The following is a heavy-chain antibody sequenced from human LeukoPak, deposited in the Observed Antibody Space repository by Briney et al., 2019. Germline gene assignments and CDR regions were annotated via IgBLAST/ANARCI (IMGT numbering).Heavy chain of an antibody. Sequence: GGSLRLSCAAFGFPLSSYAMSWVRQAPGKGLEWVSATSSSDAGTYHADSVRGRFTISRDNSKSTLYLQMNSLRVEDAAVYYCARAPVTSCRGAYCYPFDYWGQGTLVTVSS. CDR3: ARAPVTSCRGAYCYPFDY. J-gene: IGHJ4*02. D-gene: IGHD2-21*01. V-gene: IGHV3-23*01. CDR2: TSSSDAGT. CDR1: GFPLSSYA.